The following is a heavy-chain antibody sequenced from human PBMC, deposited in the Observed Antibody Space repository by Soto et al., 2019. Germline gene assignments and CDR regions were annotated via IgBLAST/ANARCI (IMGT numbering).Heavy chain of an antibody. CDR1: GFTFSSYG. J-gene: IGHJ6*02. V-gene: IGHV3-33*01. Sequence: QVQLVESGGGEVQPGRSLRLSCAASGFTFSSYGMHWVRQAPGKGLEWVAVIWYDGSNKYYADSVKGRFTISRDNSKNTLYLQMNSLRAEDTAVYYCARETDFEAAALPDYYYYGMDVWGQGTTVTVSS. D-gene: IGHD6-13*01. CDR2: IWYDGSNK. CDR3: ARETDFEAAALPDYYYYGMDV.